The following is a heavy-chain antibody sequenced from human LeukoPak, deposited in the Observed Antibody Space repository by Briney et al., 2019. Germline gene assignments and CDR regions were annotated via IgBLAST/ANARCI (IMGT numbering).Heavy chain of an antibody. CDR2: ISISGSTI. J-gene: IGHJ5*02. CDR3: ARDPSYGGVGWFDP. D-gene: IGHD5-18*01. Sequence: PGGSLRLSCAASGFTFSDYYMTWIRQAPGKGLEWVSYISISGSTIYYADSVKGRFTNSRDNAKNSLYLQMNSLRAEDTAVYYCARDPSYGGVGWFDPWGQGTLVTVSS. CDR1: GFTFSDYY. V-gene: IGHV3-11*01.